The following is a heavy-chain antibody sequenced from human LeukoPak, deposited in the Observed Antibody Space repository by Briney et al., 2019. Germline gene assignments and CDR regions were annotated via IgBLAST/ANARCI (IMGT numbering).Heavy chain of an antibody. CDR2: IYHSGST. Sequence: PSETLSLTCAVSGGSISSGGYSWSWIRQPPGKGLEWIGYIYHSGSTYYNPSLKSRVTISVDRSKNQFSLKLSSVTAADTAVYYCAREDNWFDPWGQGTLDTVSS. CDR3: AREDNWFDP. CDR1: GGSISSGGYS. V-gene: IGHV4-30-2*01. J-gene: IGHJ5*02.